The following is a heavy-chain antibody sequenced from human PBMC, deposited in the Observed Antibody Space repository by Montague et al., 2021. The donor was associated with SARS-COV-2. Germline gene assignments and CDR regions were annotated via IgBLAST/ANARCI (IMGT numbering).Heavy chain of an antibody. D-gene: IGHD1-26*01. V-gene: IGHV3-33*01. CDR2: IWNDGSKK. CDR3: VGDPWDPDTFDY. J-gene: IGHJ4*02. Sequence: SRSLSLSASGFTYSNYAVHWVRQAPGKGLEWVASIWNDGSKKYHADSVKGRFTISRDNSNNTLYLQMDSLRAEDAAVYYCVGDPWDPDTFDYWGQGTQVTVSS. CDR1: GFTYSNYA.